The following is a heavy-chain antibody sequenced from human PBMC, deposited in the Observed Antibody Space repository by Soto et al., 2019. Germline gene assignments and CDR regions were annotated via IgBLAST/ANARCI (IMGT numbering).Heavy chain of an antibody. CDR1: GGTCSSYA. D-gene: IGHD1-26*01. CDR3: ARGEYGVNVVGATKYYYGMDV. CDR2: IIPIFGTS. J-gene: IGHJ6*02. Sequence: SVKVSCKASGGTCSSYAIRWVRQAPGKGLEWMGGIIPIFGTSTYAQKFQGRVTITADKSTSTAYMELSSLRSEDTAVYYCARGEYGVNVVGATKYYYGMDVWGQGTTVTVSS. V-gene: IGHV1-69*06.